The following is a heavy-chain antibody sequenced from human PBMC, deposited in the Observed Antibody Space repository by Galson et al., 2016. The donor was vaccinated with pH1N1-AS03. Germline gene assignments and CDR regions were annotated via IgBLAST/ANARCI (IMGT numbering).Heavy chain of an antibody. V-gene: IGHV1-2*02. CDR3: ARVLFGSARGEPSAFDL. CDR2: INPNSGDT. CDR1: GYTFTGNY. D-gene: IGHD2-15*01. Sequence: SVKVSCKASGYTFTGNYLHWVRQAPGQGLEWVGWINPNSGDTSYAQKFQGRVTMTRDTSISAAFLELSRLRSDDTAVFYCARVLFGSARGEPSAFDLWGQGTIVNLSS. J-gene: IGHJ3*01.